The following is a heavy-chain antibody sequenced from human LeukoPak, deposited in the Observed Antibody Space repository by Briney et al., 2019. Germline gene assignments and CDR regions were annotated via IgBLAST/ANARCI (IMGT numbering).Heavy chain of an antibody. D-gene: IGHD2-2*01. CDR2: ISAYNGNT. Sequence: GASVKVSCKASGYTFTSYGISWVRQAPGQGLEWMGWISAYNGNTNYAQKLQGRVTMTTDTSTSTAYMELRSLRSDDTAVYYCAKEWLCSTSCSDAFDIWGQGTMVTVSS. CDR3: AKEWLCSTSCSDAFDI. V-gene: IGHV1-18*01. CDR1: GYTFTSYG. J-gene: IGHJ3*02.